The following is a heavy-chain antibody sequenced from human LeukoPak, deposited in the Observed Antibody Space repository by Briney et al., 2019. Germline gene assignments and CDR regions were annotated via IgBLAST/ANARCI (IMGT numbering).Heavy chain of an antibody. Sequence: SETLSLTCAVYGGSFSGYHWSWIRQPPGKGLEWIGEINHSGSTNYNPSLKSRVTISVDTSKNQFSLKLSSVTAADTAVYYCARERAAYCGGDCYSFDYWGQGTLVTVSS. D-gene: IGHD2-21*02. CDR1: GGSFSGYH. CDR3: ARERAAYCGGDCYSFDY. J-gene: IGHJ4*02. CDR2: INHSGST. V-gene: IGHV4-34*01.